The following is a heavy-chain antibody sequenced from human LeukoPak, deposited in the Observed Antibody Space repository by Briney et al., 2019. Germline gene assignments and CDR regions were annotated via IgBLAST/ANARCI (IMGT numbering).Heavy chain of an antibody. CDR1: GSSISSYY. D-gene: IGHD5-24*01. Sequence: SSETLSLTCTVSGSSISSYYWSWIRQPAGKGLEWIGRIYTSGSTNYNPSLKSRVTMSVDTSKNQFSLKLSSVTAADTAVYYCARDSFVDDGYNSDYWGQGTLVTVSS. CDR2: IYTSGST. V-gene: IGHV4-4*07. J-gene: IGHJ4*02. CDR3: ARDSFVDDGYNSDY.